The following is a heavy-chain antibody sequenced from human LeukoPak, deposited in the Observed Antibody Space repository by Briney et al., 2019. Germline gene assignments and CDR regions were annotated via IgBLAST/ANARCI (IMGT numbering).Heavy chain of an antibody. Sequence: PSETLSLTCTVSGGSINSGVYFWGWIRQPPGKGLEWIGTIAYNGRTYYTSSLKSRVTMSVDTSKNQFSLNLTSVTAADTAVYFCVRGPGISGDHIYPDYWGQGTLVTVSS. CDR2: IAYNGRT. CDR3: VRGPGISGDHIYPDY. D-gene: IGHD2-21*01. J-gene: IGHJ4*02. CDR1: GGSINSGVYF. V-gene: IGHV4-39*07.